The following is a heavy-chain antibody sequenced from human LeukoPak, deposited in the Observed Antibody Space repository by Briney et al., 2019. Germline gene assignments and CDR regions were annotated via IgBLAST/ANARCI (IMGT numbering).Heavy chain of an antibody. J-gene: IGHJ5*02. Sequence: PGGSLRLSCAASGFTFSRYWMTWVRQAPGKGLEWVSYISSSSSTIYYADSVKGRFTISRDNAKNSLYLQMNSLRAEDTAVYYCARDRCSSTSCHFYPWGQGTLVTVSS. CDR3: ARDRCSSTSCHFYP. CDR2: ISSSSSTI. CDR1: GFTFSRYW. D-gene: IGHD2-2*01. V-gene: IGHV3-48*01.